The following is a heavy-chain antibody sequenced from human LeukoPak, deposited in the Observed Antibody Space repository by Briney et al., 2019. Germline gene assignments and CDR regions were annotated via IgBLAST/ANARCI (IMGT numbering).Heavy chain of an antibody. J-gene: IGHJ4*02. V-gene: IGHV1-69*05. Sequence: GASVKVSCKASGGTFISYAISWVRQAPGQGLEWMGGSIPIFGTANYAQKFQGRVTITTDESTSTAYMGLSSLRSEDTAVYYCARGSSYDILTGYYLGYYFDYWGQGTLVTVSS. D-gene: IGHD3-9*01. CDR2: SIPIFGTA. CDR1: GGTFISYA. CDR3: ARGSSYDILTGYYLGYYFDY.